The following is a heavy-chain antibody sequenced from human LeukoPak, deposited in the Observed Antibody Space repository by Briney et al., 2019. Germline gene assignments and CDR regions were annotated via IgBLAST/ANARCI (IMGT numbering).Heavy chain of an antibody. CDR2: ISSSGSTI. J-gene: IGHJ3*02. CDR3: ARSRRDGYNSDAFDI. CDR1: GFTFSSYE. V-gene: IGHV3-48*03. D-gene: IGHD5-24*01. Sequence: PGGSLRLSCAASGFTFSSYEMNWVRQAPGKGLEWVSYISSSGSTIYYADSVKGRFTISRDNAKNSLYLQMNSLRAEDTAVYYCARSRRDGYNSDAFDIWGQGTMVTVSS.